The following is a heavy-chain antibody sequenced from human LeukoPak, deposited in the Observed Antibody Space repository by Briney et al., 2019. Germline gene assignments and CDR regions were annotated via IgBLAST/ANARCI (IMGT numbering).Heavy chain of an antibody. CDR2: IYYSGST. CDR1: GGSISNYY. V-gene: IGHV4-59*08. D-gene: IGHD3-22*01. CDR3: ARLRDVYYYDSGGYPLYFDY. J-gene: IGHJ4*02. Sequence: SETLSLTCTVSGGSISNYYWSWIRQPPGKGLEWIGYIYYSGSTNYNPSLKSRVTISVDTSKNQFSLKLSSVTAADTAVYYCARLRDVYYYDSGGYPLYFDYWGQGTLVTVSS.